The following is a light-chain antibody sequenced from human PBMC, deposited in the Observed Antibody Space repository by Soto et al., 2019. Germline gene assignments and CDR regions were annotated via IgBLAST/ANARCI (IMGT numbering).Light chain of an antibody. Sequence: VMTQSPDTLSVSPGERATLSCRASETVRSNLSWYQQKPGQAPRLLIYAASTRATGIPDRFGGSGSGADFTLTISRLEPEDFAVYYCQQYGSSPRTFGQGTKVDIK. CDR2: AAS. V-gene: IGKV3-20*01. J-gene: IGKJ1*01. CDR3: QQYGSSPRT. CDR1: ETVRSN.